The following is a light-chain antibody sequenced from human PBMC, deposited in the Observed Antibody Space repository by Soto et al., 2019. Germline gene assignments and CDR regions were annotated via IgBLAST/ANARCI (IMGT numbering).Light chain of an antibody. V-gene: IGLV2-8*01. Sequence: QSVLTQPASVSGSPGQSITISCTGTSSDVGKYNLVSWYQQHLGKAPKLIIYEVSQRPSGVPDRFSGSKSGNTASLTVSGLQTEDEADYYCSAYAGSNNFVFGSGTKVTVL. J-gene: IGLJ1*01. CDR3: SAYAGSNNFV. CDR1: SSDVGKYNL. CDR2: EVS.